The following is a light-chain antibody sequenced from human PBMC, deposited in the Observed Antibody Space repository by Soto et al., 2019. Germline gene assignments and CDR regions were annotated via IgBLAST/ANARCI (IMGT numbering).Light chain of an antibody. CDR3: MQGTHWPWT. J-gene: IGKJ1*01. Sequence: DVVMTQSPLSLPVTLGQPASISCRSSQSPLYSDGNTYLSCFQQRPGQSPRRLIYKVSNRDSWVPDRFSGSGSGTDFTLKISRVEAEDVGVYYCMQGTHWPWTFGQGTKVEIK. CDR1: QSPLYSDGNTY. CDR2: KVS. V-gene: IGKV2-30*01.